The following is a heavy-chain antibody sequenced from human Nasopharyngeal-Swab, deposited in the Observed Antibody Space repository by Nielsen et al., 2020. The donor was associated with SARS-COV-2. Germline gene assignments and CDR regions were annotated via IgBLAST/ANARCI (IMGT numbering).Heavy chain of an antibody. D-gene: IGHD3-10*01. CDR1: GFNFNNYG. J-gene: IGHJ3*01. CDR3: AKATQIFWFGQFRNDAFDV. CDR2: ISYEGSKK. V-gene: IGHV3-30*18. Sequence: GESLKISCEASGFNFNNYGMHWVRQAPGKGLEWVAVISYEGSKKFYVASVEGRFTVSRDFSKNTLFLQMSSLRPEDTAVYYCAKATQIFWFGQFRNDAFDVWGRGTMVTVSS.